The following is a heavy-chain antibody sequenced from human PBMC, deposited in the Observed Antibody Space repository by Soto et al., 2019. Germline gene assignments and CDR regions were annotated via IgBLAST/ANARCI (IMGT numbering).Heavy chain of an antibody. CDR1: GYTFTSYA. CDR3: ARDMGSSSWSPFDP. D-gene: IGHD6-13*01. Sequence: GASVKVSCKASGYTFTSYAMRWVRQAPGQRLEWIGWINAGNGNTKYSQKFQGRVTITRDTSASTAYMELSSLRSEDTAVYYCARDMGSSSWSPFDPWGQGTLVTVSS. J-gene: IGHJ5*02. V-gene: IGHV1-3*01. CDR2: INAGNGNT.